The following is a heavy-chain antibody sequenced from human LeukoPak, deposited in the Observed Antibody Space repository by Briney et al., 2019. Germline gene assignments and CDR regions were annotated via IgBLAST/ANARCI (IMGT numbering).Heavy chain of an antibody. J-gene: IGHJ5*02. CDR3: ARAVCSGGSCYDWFDP. CDR2: IYHSGST. CDR1: GGSISSSNW. V-gene: IGHV4-4*02. D-gene: IGHD2-15*01. Sequence: SETLSLTCAVSGGSISSSNWWSWVRPPPGKGLEWIGEIYHSGSTNCNPSLKSRVTISVDKSKNQFSLKLSSVTAADTAVYYCARAVCSGGSCYDWFDPWGQGTLVTVSS.